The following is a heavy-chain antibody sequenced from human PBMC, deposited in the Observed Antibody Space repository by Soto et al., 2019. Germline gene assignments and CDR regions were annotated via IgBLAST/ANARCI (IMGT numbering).Heavy chain of an antibody. CDR1: GYTFTGYF. CDR2: INPNSGGT. D-gene: IGHD3-10*01. V-gene: IGHV1-2*04. CDR3: ASGGSLWFGELSAYYYGMDV. Sequence: APVKVSCQGSGYTFTGYFVNCGRQATGQGLEWMGWINPNSGGTNYAQKFQGWVTMTRDTSISTAYMELSRLRSDDTAVYYCASGGSLWFGELSAYYYGMDVWGQGTTVTVSS. J-gene: IGHJ6*02.